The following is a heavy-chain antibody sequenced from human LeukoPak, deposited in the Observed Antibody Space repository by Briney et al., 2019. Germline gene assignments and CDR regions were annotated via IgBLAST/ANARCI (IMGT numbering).Heavy chain of an antibody. CDR1: GGSTISNSYS. D-gene: IGHD5-12*01. CDR2: IYSTGAT. J-gene: IGHJ4*02. Sequence: SETLSLTCSVSGGSTISNSYSWSWIRQADAKGLEWIGRIYSTGATNYNPSLKSRVTISVDTSKNQFSLKLSSVTAADTAVYYCARDRGVATYFDYWGQGTLVTVSS. CDR3: ARDRGVATYFDY. V-gene: IGHV4-61*02.